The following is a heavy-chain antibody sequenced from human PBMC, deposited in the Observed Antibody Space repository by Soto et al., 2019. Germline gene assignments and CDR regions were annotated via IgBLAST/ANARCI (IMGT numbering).Heavy chain of an antibody. CDR1: GYTFPSYD. CDR3: AREGSSSSVSDYYYGMDV. D-gene: IGHD6-6*01. V-gene: IGHV1-8*01. Sequence: QVQLVQSGAEVKKPGASLKVSCKASGYTFPSYDINWVRQATVQGLEWMGWMNPNSGNTGYAQKFQGRVTMTRNTSISTAYMELSSLRSEDTAVYYCAREGSSSSVSDYYYGMDVWGQGTTVTVSS. CDR2: MNPNSGNT. J-gene: IGHJ6*02.